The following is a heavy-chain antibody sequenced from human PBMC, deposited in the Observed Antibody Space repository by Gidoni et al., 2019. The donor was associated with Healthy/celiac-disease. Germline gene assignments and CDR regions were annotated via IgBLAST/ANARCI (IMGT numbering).Heavy chain of an antibody. Sequence: AASGFTFSSYAMSWVRQAPGKGLEWVSAISGSGGSTYYADSVKGRFTISRDNSKNTLYLQMNSLRAEDTAVYYCAKDRPDYYDSSGYYHDYWGQGTLVTVSS. D-gene: IGHD3-22*01. CDR3: AKDRPDYYDSSGYYHDY. J-gene: IGHJ4*02. CDR1: GFTFSSYA. V-gene: IGHV3-23*01. CDR2: ISGSGGST.